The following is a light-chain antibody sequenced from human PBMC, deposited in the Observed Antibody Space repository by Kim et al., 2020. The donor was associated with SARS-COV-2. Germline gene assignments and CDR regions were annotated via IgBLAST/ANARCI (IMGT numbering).Light chain of an antibody. CDR3: AAWDDSLNGPV. Sequence: GQRVTISCSGGSSNIESNTVSWYQQLPGTAPKLLIYSNDQRPSGVPDRFSGSESGTSASLAISGLQSEDEAHYYCAAWDDSLNGPVFGGETQLTVL. CDR1: SSNIESNT. V-gene: IGLV1-44*01. CDR2: SND. J-gene: IGLJ3*02.